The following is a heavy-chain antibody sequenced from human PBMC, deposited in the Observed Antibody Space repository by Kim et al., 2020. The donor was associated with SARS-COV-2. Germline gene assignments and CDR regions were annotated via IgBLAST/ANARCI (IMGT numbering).Heavy chain of an antibody. V-gene: IGHV6-1*01. J-gene: IGHJ3*02. Sequence: NTVSVRSHITLNSDPSKNQLSLQLNSVTPEDTAVYYCARDTPGQKGFDIWGQGTMVTVSS. CDR3: ARDTPGQKGFDI.